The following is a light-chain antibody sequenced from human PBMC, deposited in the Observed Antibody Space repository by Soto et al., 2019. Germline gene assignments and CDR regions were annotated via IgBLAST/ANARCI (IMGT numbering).Light chain of an antibody. J-gene: IGKJ1*01. Sequence: EIVLTQSPGTLSLSPGDRATLSCRASQSVSSSYLAWYQQKPGQAPRLLIYGASSRATGIPDRFSGSGSGTAFTLTISRLEPEDFAVYYCQQYGSSRTFGQGTKVEIK. CDR1: QSVSSSY. CDR2: GAS. V-gene: IGKV3-20*01. CDR3: QQYGSSRT.